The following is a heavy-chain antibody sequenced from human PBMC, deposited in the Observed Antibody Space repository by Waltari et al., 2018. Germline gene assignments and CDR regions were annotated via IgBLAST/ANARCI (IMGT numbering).Heavy chain of an antibody. CDR3: ARGGLGSSWADY. V-gene: IGHV3-33*01. D-gene: IGHD6-13*01. CDR1: GFTFSSYG. Sequence: QVQLVESGGGVVQPGRSLRLSCAASGFTFSSYGMHWVRQAPGKGLEWVAAIWYDGSNKYYADSVKGRFTSSRDNSKNTLYLQMNSLRAEDTAVYYCARGGLGSSWADYRGQGTLVTVSS. J-gene: IGHJ4*02. CDR2: IWYDGSNK.